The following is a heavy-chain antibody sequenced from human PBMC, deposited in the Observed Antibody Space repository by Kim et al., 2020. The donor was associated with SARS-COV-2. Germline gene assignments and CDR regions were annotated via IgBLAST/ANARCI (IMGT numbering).Heavy chain of an antibody. Sequence: GGSLRLSCAASGFTFDDYAMHWVRQAPGKGLEWVSGISWNSGSIGYADSVKGRFTISRDNAKNSLYLQMNSLRAEDTALYYCAKAELDVWGQGTTVTVSS. CDR3: AKAELDV. V-gene: IGHV3-9*01. CDR2: ISWNSGSI. CDR1: GFTFDDYA. J-gene: IGHJ6*02.